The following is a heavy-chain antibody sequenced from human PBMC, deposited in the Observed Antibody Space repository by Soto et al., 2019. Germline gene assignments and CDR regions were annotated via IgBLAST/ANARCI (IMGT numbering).Heavy chain of an antibody. J-gene: IGHJ6*02. Sequence: PSETLSLTCTVSGGSISSGDYYWSWIRQPPGKGLEWIGYIYYSGSTYYNPSLKSRVTISVDTSKNQFSLKLSSVTAADTAVYYCARDRGGYSYPRYYYGMDVWGQGTTVTVSS. CDR2: IYYSGST. D-gene: IGHD5-18*01. V-gene: IGHV4-30-4*01. CDR3: ARDRGGYSYPRYYYGMDV. CDR1: GGSISSGDYY.